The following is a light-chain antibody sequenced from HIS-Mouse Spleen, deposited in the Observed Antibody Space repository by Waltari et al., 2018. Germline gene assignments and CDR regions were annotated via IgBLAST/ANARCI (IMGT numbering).Light chain of an antibody. Sequence: QSALPQPASVSGSPGQSITISCTGTSRDVGSYNLVAWYQQHPGKAPKLMIYEGSKRPSGVSNRFSGSKSGNTASLTISGLQAEDEADYYCCSYAGSSTFEVFGGGTKLTVL. J-gene: IGLJ2*01. CDR1: SRDVGSYNL. CDR2: EGS. CDR3: CSYAGSSTFEV. V-gene: IGLV2-23*03.